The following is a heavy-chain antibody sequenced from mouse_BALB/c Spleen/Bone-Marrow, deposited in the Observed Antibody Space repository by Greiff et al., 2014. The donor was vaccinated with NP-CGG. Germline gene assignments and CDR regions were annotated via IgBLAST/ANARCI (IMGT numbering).Heavy chain of an antibody. V-gene: IGHV3-8*02. CDR2: ISYSGST. Sequence: DVMLVESGPSLVKPSQTLSLSRSVTGDSITSGYWNWIRKFPGNKLEYMGYISYSGSTYYNPSLQSRITITRDTSNNQYYLQLNSVTTEDTATYYCASYYYGSSYAMDYWGQGTSVTVSS. CDR3: ASYYYGSSYAMDY. CDR1: GDSITSGY. D-gene: IGHD1-1*01. J-gene: IGHJ4*01.